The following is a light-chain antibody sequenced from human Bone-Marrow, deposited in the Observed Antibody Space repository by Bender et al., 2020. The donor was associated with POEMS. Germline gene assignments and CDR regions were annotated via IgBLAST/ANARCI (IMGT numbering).Light chain of an antibody. J-gene: IGLJ1*01. CDR2: DVR. CDR3: SSYTTSATVV. CDR1: NSDIGSYNY. V-gene: IGLV2-14*03. Sequence: QSALTQPASVSGSPGKSITFSCTGTNSDIGSYNYVSWYQHYPGKAPKLILYDVRNRPSGVSNLFSGAKSGNTASLTISGLHVEDEADYYCSSYTTSATVVFGSGTTVTVL.